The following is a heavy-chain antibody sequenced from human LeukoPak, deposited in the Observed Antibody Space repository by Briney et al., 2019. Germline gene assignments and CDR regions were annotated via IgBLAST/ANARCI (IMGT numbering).Heavy chain of an antibody. V-gene: IGHV4-39*01. D-gene: IGHD5-12*01. CDR1: GGSISSSSYY. J-gene: IGHJ4*02. CDR2: IYYSGST. CDR3: ARLMIVATFDY. Sequence: SETLSLTCTVSGGSISSSSYYWGWIRQPPGKGLEWIGSIYYSGSTYYNPSLKSRVTISVDTSKNQFSLKLSSVTAADTAVYYCARLMIVATFDYWGQGTLVTVSS.